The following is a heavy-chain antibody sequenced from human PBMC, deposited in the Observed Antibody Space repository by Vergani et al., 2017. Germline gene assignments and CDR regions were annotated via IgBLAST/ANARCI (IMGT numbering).Heavy chain of an antibody. J-gene: IGHJ4*02. D-gene: IGHD3-3*01. CDR2: IIPIFGTA. V-gene: IGHV1-69*06. CDR1: GGTFSSYA. CDR3: AGGVGDRSGTGGGDDY. Sequence: QVQLVQSGAEVKKPGSSVKVSCKASGGTFSSYAISWVRQAPGQGLEWMGGIIPIFGTANYAQKFQGRVTITADKSTSTAYRGLSSLRSEDTAVYYCAGGVGDRSGTGGGDDYWGQGTLVTVSS.